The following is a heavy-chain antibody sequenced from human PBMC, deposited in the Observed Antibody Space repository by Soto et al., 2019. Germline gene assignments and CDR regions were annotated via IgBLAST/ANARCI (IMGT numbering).Heavy chain of an antibody. D-gene: IGHD3-10*01. CDR2: IIPIFGTA. CDR3: ARANERTYGSGSYWDHNWFDP. V-gene: IGHV1-69*13. J-gene: IGHJ5*02. Sequence: GASVKVSCKAPGGTFSSYAISWVRQAPGQGLEWMGGIIPIFGTANYAQKFQGRVTITADESTSTAYMELSSLRSEDTAVYYCARANERTYGSGSYWDHNWFDPWGQGTLVTVSS. CDR1: GGTFSSYA.